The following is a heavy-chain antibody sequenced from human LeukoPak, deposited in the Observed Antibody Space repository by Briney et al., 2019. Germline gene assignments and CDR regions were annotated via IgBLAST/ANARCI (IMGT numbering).Heavy chain of an antibody. J-gene: IGHJ5*02. CDR1: GFTFRNYG. V-gene: IGHV3-21*01. Sequence: GGSLRLSCAASGFTFRNYGMSWVRQAPRKGLEWVSSISGSSSYIYYADSVKGRFTISRDNAKNSLYLQMNSLRAEDTAVYYCARDLLGSPGGADSYGLTLAWGQGTLVTVSS. CDR2: ISGSSSYI. CDR3: ARDLLGSPGGADSYGLTLA. D-gene: IGHD5-18*01.